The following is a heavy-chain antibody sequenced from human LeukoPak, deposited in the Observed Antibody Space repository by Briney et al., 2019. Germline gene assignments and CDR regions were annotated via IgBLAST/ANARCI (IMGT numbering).Heavy chain of an antibody. D-gene: IGHD3-10*01. CDR1: GYTFTGYY. V-gene: IGHV1-2*02. CDR3: ARVIMGPWDAFDI. CDR2: INPNSGGT. Sequence: ASVKASCKASGYTFTGYYMHWVRQTPGQGLEWMGWINPNSGGTNYAQQFQGRVTMTRDTSISTAYMELSRLRSDDTAVYYCARVIMGPWDAFDIWGQGTMVTVSS. J-gene: IGHJ3*02.